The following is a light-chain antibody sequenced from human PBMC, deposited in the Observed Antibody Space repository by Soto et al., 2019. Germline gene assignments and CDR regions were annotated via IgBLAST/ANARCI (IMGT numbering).Light chain of an antibody. V-gene: IGKV3-20*01. J-gene: IGKJ1*01. CDR2: AAT. CDR3: HHFGSSPET. Sequence: EVVLTQSPGTLSLSPGERATLSCRASQSVADSYLAWYQQKPGRDPRLLFYAATRRATGIPDRFSGSGSGTDFTLTSSTLEPDDFAVYYCHHFGSSPETFGQGTKVE. CDR1: QSVADSY.